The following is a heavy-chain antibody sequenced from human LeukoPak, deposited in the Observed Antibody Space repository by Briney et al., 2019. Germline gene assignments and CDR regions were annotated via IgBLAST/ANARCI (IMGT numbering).Heavy chain of an antibody. CDR2: ISTYNSHT. J-gene: IGHJ4*02. CDR1: GYTFTSYG. V-gene: IGHV1-18*01. CDR3: AREGGRYCSGGSCYSSNGWYGGLNY. Sequence: PRASVKVSCKASGYTFTSYGISWVRQAPGQGLEWMGWISTYNSHTNYARKVQGRVTMTTDTSTSTAYMELRSLRSDDTAVYYCAREGGRYCSGGSCYSSNGWYGGLNYWGQGTLVTVSS. D-gene: IGHD2-15*01.